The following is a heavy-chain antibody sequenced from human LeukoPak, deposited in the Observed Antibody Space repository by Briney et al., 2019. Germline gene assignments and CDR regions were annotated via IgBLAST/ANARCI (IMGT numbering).Heavy chain of an antibody. CDR3: ARDPFGGYYVSGGYWALDY. D-gene: IGHD3-22*01. CDR1: GYTFSGHG. V-gene: IGHV1-18*01. J-gene: IGHJ4*02. CDR2: ISTYNGKT. Sequence: GASVKVSCKASGYTFSGHGFSWVRQAPGQGLEWMGWISTYNGKTISAQKYQGRLTMTTDTSTSTAYMELRSLGFDDTAVYYCARDPFGGYYVSGGYWALDYWGQGTLVTVSS.